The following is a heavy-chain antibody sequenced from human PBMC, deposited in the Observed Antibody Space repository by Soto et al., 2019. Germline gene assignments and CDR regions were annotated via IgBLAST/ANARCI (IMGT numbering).Heavy chain of an antibody. CDR3: ARVGGYTYYYDSSGSKFDY. CDR2: ISSSSSYI. CDR1: GFTFSSYS. V-gene: IGHV3-21*01. D-gene: IGHD3-22*01. Sequence: GGSLRLSCAASGFTFSSYSMNWVRQAPGKGLEWVSSISSSSSYIYYADSVKCRFTISIDNAKNSLYLQMNSLRAEDTAVYYCARVGGYTYYYDSSGSKFDYWGQGTLVTVSS. J-gene: IGHJ4*02.